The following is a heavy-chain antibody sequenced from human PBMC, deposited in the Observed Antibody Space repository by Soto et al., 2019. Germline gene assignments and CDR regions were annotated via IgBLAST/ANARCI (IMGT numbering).Heavy chain of an antibody. V-gene: IGHV3-49*04. D-gene: IGHD1-26*01. CDR1: GFDFGGHA. Sequence: GGSLRLSCTSSGFDFGGHALSWVRQPPGKGLEWVGFIRHKAYGGTAEYAASVKGRFTISRDDSKSIAYPQMNSLKTEDSGLYFCAKESGGGYDYWGQGTLVTVSS. CDR3: AKESGGGYDY. J-gene: IGHJ4*02. CDR2: IRHKAYGGTA.